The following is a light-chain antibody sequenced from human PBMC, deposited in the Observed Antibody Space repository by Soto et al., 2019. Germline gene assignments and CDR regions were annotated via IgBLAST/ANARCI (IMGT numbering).Light chain of an antibody. CDR1: QGISNY. CDR2: AAS. J-gene: IGKJ4*01. CDR3: QTYNSAPLT. Sequence: DIQMTQSPSSLSASVGDRVTITCRASQGISNYLAWYQQKPGKVPKLLIYAASTLQSGVPSRFSGSGSGTDFTRTISSLQPEDVATYYCQTYNSAPLTVGGGTKVEIK. V-gene: IGKV1-27*01.